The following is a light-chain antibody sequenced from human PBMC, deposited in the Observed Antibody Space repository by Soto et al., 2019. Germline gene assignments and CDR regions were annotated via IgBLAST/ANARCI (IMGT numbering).Light chain of an antibody. CDR3: QQSYSTPRFT. V-gene: IGKV1-39*01. CDR1: QDIGTY. CDR2: AAS. J-gene: IGKJ5*01. Sequence: DIQMTQSPSSLSASIGASVIITCRASQDIGTYLNWYQHKPGKAPKHLIYAASSLQTGVPSRFTGSGSGTEFTHTLDTLQPEDFATYYWQQSYSTPRFTFGQGTRLEIK.